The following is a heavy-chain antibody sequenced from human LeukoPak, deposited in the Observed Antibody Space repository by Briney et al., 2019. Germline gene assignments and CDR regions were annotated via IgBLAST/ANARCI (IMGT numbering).Heavy chain of an antibody. J-gene: IGHJ4*02. V-gene: IGHV3-30-3*01. D-gene: IGHD6-19*01. Sequence: GGSLRLSCAASGFTFSNYAMHWVRQAPGTGLEWVAIVSYDGSTKYYAASVEGRFTISRDNSKNTLYLQMNSLRPEDTAVYYCATEIAVGLRYFDYWGQGTLVTVSS. CDR1: GFTFSNYA. CDR2: VSYDGSTK. CDR3: ATEIAVGLRYFDY.